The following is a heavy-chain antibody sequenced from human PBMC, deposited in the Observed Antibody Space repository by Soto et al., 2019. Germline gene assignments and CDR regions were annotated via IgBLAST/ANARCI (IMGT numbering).Heavy chain of an antibody. CDR3: ARVVVIAGANWFDP. CDR2: ISDYNGNT. V-gene: IGHV1-18*01. Sequence: QVQLVQSGAEVKMPGASVKVSCKASGYTFTTYGISWVRQAPGEGLEWMGWISDYNGNTNYAQNLQGRVTMTTDTPTSTAYMELWSLGSDDTAVYYCARVVVIAGANWFDPWGQGTLVTVSS. D-gene: IGHD2-21*01. J-gene: IGHJ5*02. CDR1: GYTFTTYG.